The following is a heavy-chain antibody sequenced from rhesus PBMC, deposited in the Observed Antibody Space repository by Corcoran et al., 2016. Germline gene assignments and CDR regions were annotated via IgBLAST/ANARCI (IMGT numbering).Heavy chain of an antibody. CDR3: ARQGAAGRLYYFDY. Sequence: QVQLQESGPGLVKPSETLSLTCVDSGGSSSRSYYYWSWFRQAPGKGLEWIGYISYSGRTSYNPSLKSRVTFSRDTSKNQFSLKLSSVTAADTAVYYCARQGAAGRLYYFDYWGQGVLVTVSS. D-gene: IGHD6-13*01. J-gene: IGHJ4*01. CDR2: ISYSGRT. V-gene: IGHV4-122*02. CDR1: GGSSSRSYYY.